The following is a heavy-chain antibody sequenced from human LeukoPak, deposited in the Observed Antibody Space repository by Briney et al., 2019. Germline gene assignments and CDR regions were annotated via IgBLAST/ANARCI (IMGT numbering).Heavy chain of an antibody. D-gene: IGHD6-13*01. CDR3: AREKIAAAGNLFRLEHYFDY. V-gene: IGHV1-18*01. Sequence: ASVKVSCKASGYTFTSYGISWVRQAPGQGLEWMGWISAYNGNTNYAQKLQGRVTMTTDTSTSTAYKELRSLRSDETAVYYCAREKIAAAGNLFRLEHYFDYWGQGTLVTVSS. J-gene: IGHJ4*02. CDR2: ISAYNGNT. CDR1: GYTFTSYG.